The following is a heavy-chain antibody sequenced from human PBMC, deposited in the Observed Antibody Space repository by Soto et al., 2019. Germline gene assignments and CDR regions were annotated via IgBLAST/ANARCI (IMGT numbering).Heavy chain of an antibody. CDR3: ARDRGRIVEWRYYYYGMDV. CDR1: GFTFSSDA. D-gene: IGHD3-3*01. CDR2: ISYDGSNK. V-gene: IGHV3-30-3*01. J-gene: IGHJ6*01. Sequence: QVQLVESGGGVVQPGRSLRLSCAASGFTFSSDAMHWVRQAPGKGLEWVAVISYDGSNKYYADSVKGRFTISRDNSKKTLYLQMNSLRAEDKAVYYCARDRGRIVEWRYYYYGMDVLGQGTTVTVSS.